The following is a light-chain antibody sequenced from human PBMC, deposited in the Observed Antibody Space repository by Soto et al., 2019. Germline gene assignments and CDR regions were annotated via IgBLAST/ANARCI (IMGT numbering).Light chain of an antibody. Sequence: EIVLTQSPGTLSLSPGERATISCRASQSVRSAYLAWYQQKPGQAPRLLIYGASTMATGIPDRFSGSGSGTDFSLTISRLEPEDFAVYYCQQYGSSPFTFGPGTKVDIK. J-gene: IGKJ3*01. CDR1: QSVRSAY. CDR3: QQYGSSPFT. V-gene: IGKV3-20*01. CDR2: GAS.